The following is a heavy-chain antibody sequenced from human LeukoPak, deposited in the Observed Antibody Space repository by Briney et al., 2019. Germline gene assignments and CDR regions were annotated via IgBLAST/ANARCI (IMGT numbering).Heavy chain of an antibody. CDR3: ARSLGYCSGGSCYFDY. Sequence: SETLSLTCTVSGDSISTSSSYWGWIRQPPGEGLEWIGSIYYSGSTYYNPSLKSRVTISVDTSKNQFSLKLSSVTAADTAVYYCARSLGYCSGGSCYFDYWGQGTLVTVSS. V-gene: IGHV4-39*01. D-gene: IGHD2-15*01. J-gene: IGHJ4*02. CDR1: GDSISTSSSY. CDR2: IYYSGST.